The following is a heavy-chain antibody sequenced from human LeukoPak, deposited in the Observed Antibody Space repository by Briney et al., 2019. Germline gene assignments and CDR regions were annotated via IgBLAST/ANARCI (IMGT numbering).Heavy chain of an antibody. V-gene: IGHV3-72*01. CDR2: IRNKANSYTT. CDR3: ARARYSANDYSDY. D-gene: IGHD1-26*01. CDR1: GFTFSSYG. J-gene: IGHJ4*02. Sequence: GGTLRLSCAASGFTFSSYGMSWVRQAPGKGLEWVGRIRNKANSYTTEYAASVKGRFTISRDDSKNSLYLQMSSLKTEDTALYYCARARYSANDYSDYWGQGTLVTVSS.